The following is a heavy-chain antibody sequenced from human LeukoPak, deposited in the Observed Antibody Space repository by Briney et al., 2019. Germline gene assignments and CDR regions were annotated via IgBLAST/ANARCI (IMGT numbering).Heavy chain of an antibody. Sequence: EGSLRLSCAASGFTFSTYIMHWVRQAPGKGLEWVAVISYDGSNEKYVDSVKGRFTISRDNSNNTLYLQMSSLTTEDTAVYYCARERGDHYDFWSGYLPWGQGTLVTVSS. D-gene: IGHD3-3*01. V-gene: IGHV3-30-3*01. CDR2: ISYDGSNE. J-gene: IGHJ5*02. CDR1: GFTFSTYI. CDR3: ARERGDHYDFWSGYLP.